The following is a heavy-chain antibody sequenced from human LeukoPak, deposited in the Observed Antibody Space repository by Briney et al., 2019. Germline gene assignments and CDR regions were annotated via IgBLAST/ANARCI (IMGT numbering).Heavy chain of an antibody. V-gene: IGHV4-34*01. Sequence: GSLRLSCAASGFTFSSYAMSWVRQPPGKGLERIGEINHSGSTNYNPSLKSRVTTSVGTSKNQFSLKLSSVTAADTAVYYCARDPRLDCGGDCYSDAFDIWGQGTMVTVSS. CDR3: ARDPRLDCGGDCYSDAFDI. CDR1: GFTFSSYA. CDR2: INHSGST. D-gene: IGHD2-21*02. J-gene: IGHJ3*02.